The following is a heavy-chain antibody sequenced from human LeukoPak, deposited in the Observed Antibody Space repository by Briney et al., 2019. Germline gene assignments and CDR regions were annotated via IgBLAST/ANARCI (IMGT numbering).Heavy chain of an antibody. CDR2: INWDGGNT. D-gene: IGHD4-17*01. CDR1: GFTFDDYG. Sequence: GGSLRLSCAASGFTFDDYGMSWGRQAPGKGLGWGSGINWDGGNTGYVDSVKGRFTISRDNAKNSLYLQMNSLRVEDTALYYCAKGMTTVTSNFDYWGQGTLVTVSS. J-gene: IGHJ4*02. V-gene: IGHV3-20*04. CDR3: AKGMTTVTSNFDY.